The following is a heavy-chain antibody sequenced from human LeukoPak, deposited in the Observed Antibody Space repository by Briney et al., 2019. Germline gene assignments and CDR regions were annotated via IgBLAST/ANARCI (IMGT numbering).Heavy chain of an antibody. J-gene: IGHJ4*02. CDR1: GYIFANYW. V-gene: IGHV5-51*01. CDR3: ARIGLVVRGVWDY. D-gene: IGHD3-10*01. CDR2: IYPGDCDT. Sequence: GESLQISCKGSGYIFANYWIGWVRQLPGKGVEWMGRIYPGDCDTRYSPSFQGQVTISAEKSTSTAYLQWSSLKASATAMYYCARIGLVVRGVWDYWGQGTLVTVSS.